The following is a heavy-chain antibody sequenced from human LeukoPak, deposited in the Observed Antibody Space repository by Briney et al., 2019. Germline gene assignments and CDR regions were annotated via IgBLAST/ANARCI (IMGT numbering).Heavy chain of an antibody. J-gene: IGHJ4*02. CDR2: ITGSGLNT. V-gene: IGHV3-23*01. CDR3: TRGLRILSN. CDR1: GFTFSDYG. D-gene: IGHD2/OR15-2a*01. Sequence: GGSLRLSCAASGFTFSDYGMTWVRQTPGNGLEWVSSITGSGLNTYYVDSVKGRFIISRDNSKTTLYLQMNSLRVEDTAVYYCTRGLRILSNWGQGILVTVSS.